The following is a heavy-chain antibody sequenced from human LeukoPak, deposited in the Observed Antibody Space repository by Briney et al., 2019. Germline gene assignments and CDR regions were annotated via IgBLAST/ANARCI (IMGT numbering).Heavy chain of an antibody. CDR1: GGSFSGYY. Sequence: SETLSLTCAVYGGSFSGYYWSWIRQPPGKGLEWIGEINHSGSTNYNPSLKSRVTISVDTSKNQFSLKLSSVTAADTAVYYCARGGIAAAGTNSHWGQGTLVTVSS. CDR2: INHSGST. CDR3: ARGGIAAAGTNSH. J-gene: IGHJ4*02. V-gene: IGHV4-34*01. D-gene: IGHD6-13*01.